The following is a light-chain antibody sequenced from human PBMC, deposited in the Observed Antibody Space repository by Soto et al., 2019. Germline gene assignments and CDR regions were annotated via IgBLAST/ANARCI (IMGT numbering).Light chain of an antibody. CDR2: SAS. J-gene: IGKJ5*01. CDR1: QSVTSPF. V-gene: IGKV3D-20*02. Sequence: EIVLTQSPGTLSLSPGERATLSCRASQSVTSPFLAWYQQKPGQPPRLLIYSASGRASGIPDRFSGSGSRTDFTLTLSSLEPEDFAVYYCQQRSNWITFGQGTRVEIK. CDR3: QQRSNWIT.